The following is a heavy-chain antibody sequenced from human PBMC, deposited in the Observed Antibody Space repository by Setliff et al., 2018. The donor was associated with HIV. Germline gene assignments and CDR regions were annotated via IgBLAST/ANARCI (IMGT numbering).Heavy chain of an antibody. V-gene: IGHV1-18*01. Sequence: ASVKVSCKASGYTFRNYGISWVRQAPGQGLEWMGWISADSGDTHSTQKFQDRIIMTRDTSTTTAYMELRSLRSDDTAVYYCTREAEISRVVFSAYWGQGTPVTVSS. D-gene: IGHD3-3*01. CDR2: ISADSGDT. CDR3: TREAEISRVVFSAY. CDR1: GYTFRNYG. J-gene: IGHJ4*02.